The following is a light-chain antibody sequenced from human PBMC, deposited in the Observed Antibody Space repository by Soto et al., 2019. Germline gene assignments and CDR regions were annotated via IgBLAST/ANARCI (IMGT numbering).Light chain of an antibody. Sequence: QTVVTQEPSFSVSPGGTVTLTCGLSSGSVSSSNYASWYQQTPGQTPCTLIHSTDTRSSGVPDRFSGSILGNKAALTITGAQADDEADYYCVLYMGTGISVFGGGTKLTVL. V-gene: IGLV8-61*01. CDR2: STD. CDR3: VLYMGTGISV. J-gene: IGLJ2*01. CDR1: SGSVSSSNY.